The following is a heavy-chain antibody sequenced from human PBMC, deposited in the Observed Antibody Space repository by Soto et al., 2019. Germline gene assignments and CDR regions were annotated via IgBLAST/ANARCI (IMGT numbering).Heavy chain of an antibody. CDR2: MNPNSGNT. J-gene: IGHJ6*03. D-gene: IGHD2-15*01. CDR1: GYTFTSYD. CDR3: ARGYCSGGSCYYYYYYMDV. V-gene: IGHV1-8*01. Sequence: ASVKVSCKASGYTFTSYDINWVRQATGQGLERMGWMNPNSGNTGYAQKYQGRVTMTRNTSISTAYMELSSLRSEDTAVYYCARGYCSGGSCYYYYYYMDVWGKGTTVTVSS.